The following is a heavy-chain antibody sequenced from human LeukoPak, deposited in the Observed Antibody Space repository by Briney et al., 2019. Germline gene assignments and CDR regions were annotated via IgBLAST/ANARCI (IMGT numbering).Heavy chain of an antibody. CDR3: AGGNFYDSRGHPYHFHF. J-gene: IGHJ4*02. CDR2: IYYSENT. Sequence: SETLSLTCTVSGVSISSYYWSWIRQPPGKGLEWIGYIYYSENTNYNSSLKSRVTISEDTSKNQFSLKWTSVTAADTAVYYCAGGNFYDSRGHPYHFHFWGQGTLVSVSS. D-gene: IGHD3-22*01. V-gene: IGHV4-59*01. CDR1: GVSISSYY.